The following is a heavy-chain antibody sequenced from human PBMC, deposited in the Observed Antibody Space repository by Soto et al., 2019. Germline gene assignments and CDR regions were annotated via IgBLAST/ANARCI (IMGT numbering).Heavy chain of an antibody. J-gene: IGHJ4*02. V-gene: IGHV3-21*01. CDR3: ARGSSSSWSRNYFDY. Sequence: EVQLVESGGGLVKPGGSLRLSCAASGFTFSSYSMNWVRQAPGKGLEWVSSISSSSSYIYYADSVKGRFTISRDNAKNSLYLQMNSLRAEDTAVYYCARGSSSSWSRNYFDYWGQGTLVTVSS. D-gene: IGHD6-13*01. CDR1: GFTFSSYS. CDR2: ISSSSSYI.